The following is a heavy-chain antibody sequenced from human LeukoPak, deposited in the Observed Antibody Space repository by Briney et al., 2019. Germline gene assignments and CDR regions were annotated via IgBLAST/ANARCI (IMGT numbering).Heavy chain of an antibody. CDR1: GYTFSGFY. J-gene: IGHJ4*02. D-gene: IGHD1-26*01. CDR3: AREGLGSGAYGGIDY. Sequence: ASVKVSCKASGYTFSGFYIHWVRQAPGQGLEWMGIINPSGGSTSYAQKLQGRVTMTRDMSTSTVYMELSSLRSEDTAVYYCAREGLGSGAYGGIDYWGQGTLVTVSS. CDR2: INPSGGST. V-gene: IGHV1-46*01.